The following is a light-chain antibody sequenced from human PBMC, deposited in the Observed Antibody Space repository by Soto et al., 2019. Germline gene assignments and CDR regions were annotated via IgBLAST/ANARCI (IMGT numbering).Light chain of an antibody. J-gene: IGLJ2*01. CDR3: SSYTSSSTVV. V-gene: IGLV2-14*01. Sequence: QSALTQPASGSGSPGQSITIACTGTSSDVGGYNDVSWYQQHPGKAPKLMIYDVSNRPSGVSNRFSGSKSGNTASLTISGLQAEDEADYYCSSYTSSSTVVFGGGTKVTVL. CDR1: SSDVGGYND. CDR2: DVS.